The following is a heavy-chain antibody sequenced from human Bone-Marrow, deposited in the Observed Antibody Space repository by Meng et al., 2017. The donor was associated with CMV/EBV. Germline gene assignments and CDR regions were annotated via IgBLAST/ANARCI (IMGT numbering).Heavy chain of an antibody. D-gene: IGHD5-18*01. CDR3: ARVDTAMAFDY. J-gene: IGHJ4*02. CDR2: IIPILGIA. CDR1: GGTFSSYA. V-gene: IGHV1-69*10. Sequence: SVKVSCKASGGTFSSYAISWVRQAPGQGLEWMGGIIPILGIANYAQKFQGRVTITADKSTSTAYMELSSMRSEDAAVYYCARVDTAMAFDYWGQGTLVTFYS.